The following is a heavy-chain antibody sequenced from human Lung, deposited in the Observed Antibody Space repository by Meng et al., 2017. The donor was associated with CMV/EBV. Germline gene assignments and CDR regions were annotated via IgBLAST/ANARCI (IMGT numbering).Heavy chain of an antibody. CDR2: IHYTGST. D-gene: IGHD6-19*01. V-gene: IGHV4-39*07. CDR1: LGSISSGSYY. Sequence: SETLSLTCTLSLGSISSGSYYWGWLRQPPGKGLEWIGSIHYTGSTNYNPSLKTRVSISEDTSKNEFSLTLTSVTAADTAVYYCARTQWHVGYFDNLGQGTLVTVSS. CDR3: ARTQWHVGYFDN. J-gene: IGHJ4*02.